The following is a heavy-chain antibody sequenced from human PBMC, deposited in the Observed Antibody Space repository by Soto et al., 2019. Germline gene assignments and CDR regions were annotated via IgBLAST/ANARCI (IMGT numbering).Heavy chain of an antibody. CDR3: ARDGRGSLRFLVWSTFYFDY. V-gene: IGHV3-30-3*01. Sequence: QVHLVESGGGVGQPGRSLRLSCAASGFTFSSYAMHWVRQAPGTGLKWVAVLSSDGSNKDYADSVKCRFTISRDNSKNTLYLQMNSLRAEDTAVYYCARDGRGSLRFLVWSTFYFDYWGQGTLVTVSS. CDR1: GFTFSSYA. CDR2: LSSDGSNK. D-gene: IGHD3-3*01. J-gene: IGHJ4*02.